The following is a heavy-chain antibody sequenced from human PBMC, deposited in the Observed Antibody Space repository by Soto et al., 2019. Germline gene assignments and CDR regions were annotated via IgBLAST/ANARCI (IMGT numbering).Heavy chain of an antibody. CDR2: VKSKTDGGTT. CDR3: TTEYYITSILVLFDY. CDR1: WCTFINPC. J-gene: IGHJ4*01. Sequence: GRSLRHSCAASWCTFINPCSNWVRQAPGKGLEWVGRVKSKTDGGTTDFAAPVKGRFAISRDMVYLEMNSLKTEDTGIYYCTTEYYITSILVLFDYWGHGTLVTVSS. D-gene: IGHD1-20*01. V-gene: IGHV3-15*07.